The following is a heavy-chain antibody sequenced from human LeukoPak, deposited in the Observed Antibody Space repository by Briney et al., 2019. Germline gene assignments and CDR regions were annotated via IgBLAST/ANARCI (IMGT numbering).Heavy chain of an antibody. D-gene: IGHD2-2*01. CDR3: ARSDGDIVVVPAAMGVYFDY. CDR1: GYTFTSYD. Sequence: ASVKVSCKASGYTFTSYDINWVRQATGQGLEWMGWMNPNSGNTGYAQKFQGRVTMTRNTSISTAYMELSSLRSEDTAVYYCARSDGDIVVVPAAMGVYFDYWGQGTLVTVSS. V-gene: IGHV1-8*01. CDR2: MNPNSGNT. J-gene: IGHJ4*02.